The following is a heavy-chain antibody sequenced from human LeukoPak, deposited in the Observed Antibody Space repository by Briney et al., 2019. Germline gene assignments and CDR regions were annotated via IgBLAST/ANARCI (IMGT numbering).Heavy chain of an antibody. CDR3: ARHYAVLRYSEWFFDY. J-gene: IGHJ4*02. Sequence: GESLKISCKGSGYSFTSHWIGWVRQMPGKRLEWMEIIYPGDSDTRYSPSFQGQVTVSVDKSISTAYLQWSSLKASDTAMYYCARHYAVLRYSEWFFDYWGQGSLVTVPS. CDR2: IYPGDSDT. CDR1: GYSFTSHW. V-gene: IGHV5-51*01. D-gene: IGHD3-9*01.